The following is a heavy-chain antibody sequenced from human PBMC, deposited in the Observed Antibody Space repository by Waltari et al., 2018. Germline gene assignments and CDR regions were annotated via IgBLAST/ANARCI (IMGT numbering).Heavy chain of an antibody. CDR2: ISYDGSIE. CDR1: GFPFRSYG. V-gene: IGHV3-30*18. CDR3: AKGRRSLAGAIDY. J-gene: IGHJ4*02. Sequence: QVQLGESGGGVVQPGRSLRLSWAASGFPFRSYGMHWVRQAPGKGLEWGAVISYDGSIEYYADSVKGRFTISRDNSKNTLYLQMNSLRVEDTAVYYCAKGRRSLAGAIDYWGQGTLVTVSS. D-gene: IGHD6-6*01.